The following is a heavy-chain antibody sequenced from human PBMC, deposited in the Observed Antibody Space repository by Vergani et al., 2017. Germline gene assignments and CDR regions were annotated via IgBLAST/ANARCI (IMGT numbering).Heavy chain of an antibody. CDR2: ISGPGLRT. CDR1: GFTFSNSA. CDR3: VKEKIDLGSYFFDS. J-gene: IGHJ4*01. D-gene: IGHD2/OR15-2a*01. Sequence: EVHLLESGGGLVQSGGSLRLSCAASGFTFSNSAVSWVRQAPGRGRAWVSSISGPGLRTYYADSVKGRFSISRDNYKNTVFLQMHSLRAEDTAIYYCVKEKIDLGSYFFDSWGHGILVTVSS. V-gene: IGHV3-23*01.